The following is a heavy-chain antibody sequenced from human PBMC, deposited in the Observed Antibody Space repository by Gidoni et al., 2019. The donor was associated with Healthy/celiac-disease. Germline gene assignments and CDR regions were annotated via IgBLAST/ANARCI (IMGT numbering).Heavy chain of an antibody. CDR3: VSHYCSSTSCLGMDV. Sequence: EVQLVESGGGLVKPVGSLRLSLAASGFHSSSYSMNWVRQAPGKGLEWFSSISSISSDIYYAHSVKGRFTISRDNAKNSLYLQMNSLRDEDKAVYYCVSHYCSSTSCLGMDVWGQGTTVTVSS. V-gene: IGHV3-21*01. D-gene: IGHD2-2*01. J-gene: IGHJ6*02. CDR1: GFHSSSYS. CDR2: ISSISSDI.